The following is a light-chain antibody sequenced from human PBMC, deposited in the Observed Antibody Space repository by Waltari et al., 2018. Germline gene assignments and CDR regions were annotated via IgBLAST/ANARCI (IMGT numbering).Light chain of an antibody. J-gene: IGKJ2*01. CDR3: QQYNSYPYT. CDR1: QNVVNSANNKIS. Sequence: DIVMTQSPDSLTVSLGERATINCKSSQNVVNSANNKISLAWYQQKPGQSPQLLIYWASIRESGVPDRFSGSGSATDFTLTISSLQADDFATYYCQQYNSYPYTFGQGTKLEIK. CDR2: WAS. V-gene: IGKV4-1*01.